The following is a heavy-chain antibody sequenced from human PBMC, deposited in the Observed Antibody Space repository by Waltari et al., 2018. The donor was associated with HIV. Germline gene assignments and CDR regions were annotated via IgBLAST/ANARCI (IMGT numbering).Heavy chain of an antibody. D-gene: IGHD1-26*01. CDR2: INAVNGDT. V-gene: IGHV1-3*01. J-gene: IGHJ4*02. CDR3: ARRGVLGIAGVGATYYGIDY. Sequence: QVQVVQSGAEVKKPGASVKISCKASGYTFSRYGMDWVRQAPGQRLEWMGRINAVNGDTKYSQKFQGRVTISRDTSASTAYMELSSLRSEDTAVYYCARRGVLGIAGVGATYYGIDYWGQGTLVTVSS. CDR1: GYTFSRYG.